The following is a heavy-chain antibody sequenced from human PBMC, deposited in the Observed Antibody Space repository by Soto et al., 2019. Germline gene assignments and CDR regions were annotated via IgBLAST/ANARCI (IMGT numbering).Heavy chain of an antibody. D-gene: IGHD3-10*01. Sequence: QAGGSLRLSCAASGFTFSSYWMSWVRQAPGKGLEWVANIKQDGSEKYYVDSVKGRFTISRDNAKNSLYLQMNSLRAEDTAVYYCARPRRYYGSGSSPSPDYWGQGTLVTVSS. CDR2: IKQDGSEK. CDR1: GFTFSSYW. V-gene: IGHV3-7*01. CDR3: ARPRRYYGSGSSPSPDY. J-gene: IGHJ4*02.